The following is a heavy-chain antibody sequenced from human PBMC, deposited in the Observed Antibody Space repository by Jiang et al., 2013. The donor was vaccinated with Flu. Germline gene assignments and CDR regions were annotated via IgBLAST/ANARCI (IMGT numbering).Heavy chain of an antibody. V-gene: IGHV4-34*01. CDR2: INHSGST. CDR1: GGSFSGYY. Sequence: ARLLKPSETLSLTCAVYGGSFSGYYWSWIRQPPGKGLEWIGEINHSGSTNYNPSLKSRVTISVDTSKNQFSLKLSSVTAADTAVYYCARGEGSYDAFDIWGQGTMVTVSS. D-gene: IGHD5-18*01. J-gene: IGHJ3*02. CDR3: ARGEGSYDAFDI.